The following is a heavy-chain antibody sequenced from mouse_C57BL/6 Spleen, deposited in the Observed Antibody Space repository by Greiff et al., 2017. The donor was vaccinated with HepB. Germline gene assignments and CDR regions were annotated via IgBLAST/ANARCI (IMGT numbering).Heavy chain of an antibody. V-gene: IGHV3-8*01. Sequence: DVQLQESGPGLAKPSQTLSLTCSVTGYSITSDYWNWIRKFPGNKLEYMGYISYSGSTYYNPSLKSRISITRDTSKNQYYLQLNSVTTEDTATDYCARYPIYYGSSYGYFDVWGTGTTVTVSS. CDR1: GYSITSDY. J-gene: IGHJ1*03. CDR2: ISYSGST. D-gene: IGHD1-1*01. CDR3: ARYPIYYGSSYGYFDV.